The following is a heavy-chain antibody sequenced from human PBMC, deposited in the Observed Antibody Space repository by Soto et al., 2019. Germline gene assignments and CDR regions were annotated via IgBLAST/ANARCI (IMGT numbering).Heavy chain of an antibody. V-gene: IGHV3-23*01. CDR2: ISGSGGST. CDR3: AKSFCSSTSCRTVAGTVLDS. J-gene: IGHJ4*02. CDR1: GFTFSNYA. D-gene: IGHD2-2*01. Sequence: GGSLRLSYAASGFTFSNYAMSWVRQAPGKGLEWVSAISGSGGSTYYADSVKGRFTISRDDSKNTLYLQMNSLRAEDTAVYYCAKSFCSSTSCRTVAGTVLDSWGQGPLVTVSP.